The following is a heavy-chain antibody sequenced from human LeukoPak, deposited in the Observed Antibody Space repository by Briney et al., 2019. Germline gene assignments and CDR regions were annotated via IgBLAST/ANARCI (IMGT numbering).Heavy chain of an antibody. V-gene: IGHV4-59*01. CDR2: IYYSGST. CDR3: AISPYDYVWGRYHHFDY. Sequence: SETLSLTCTVSGGSISSYYWSWIRQPPGKGLEWIGYIYYSGSTNYNPSLKSRVTVSVDTSKNQFSLKLSSVTAADTAVYYCAISPYDYVWGRYHHFDYWGQGTLVSVSS. CDR1: GGSISSYY. J-gene: IGHJ4*02. D-gene: IGHD3-16*01.